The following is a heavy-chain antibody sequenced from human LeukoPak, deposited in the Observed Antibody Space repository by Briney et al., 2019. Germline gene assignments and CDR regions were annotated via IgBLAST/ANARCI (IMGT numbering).Heavy chain of an antibody. CDR2: INTNTGNP. J-gene: IGHJ4*02. CDR1: GYTSTSYA. Sequence: ASVKVSCKASGYTSTSYAMNWVRQAPGQGLEWMGWINTNTGNPTYAQGFTGRFVFSLDTSVSTAYLQISSLKAEDTAVYYCARVDGTRDSSGYKDYWGQGTLVTVSS. V-gene: IGHV7-4-1*02. D-gene: IGHD3-22*01. CDR3: ARVDGTRDSSGYKDY.